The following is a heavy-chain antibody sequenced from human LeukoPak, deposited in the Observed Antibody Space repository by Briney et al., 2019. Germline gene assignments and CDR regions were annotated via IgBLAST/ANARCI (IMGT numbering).Heavy chain of an antibody. V-gene: IGHV3-23*01. CDR1: GFTFSSYA. J-gene: IGHJ4*02. D-gene: IGHD3-22*01. CDR2: ISGNGGST. CDR3: AKEGGITMIVVVHALFDY. Sequence: QTGGSLRLSCAASGFTFSSYAMSWVRQAPGKGLEWVSAISGNGGSTYYADSVKGWFTISRDNSKNTLYLQMNSLRAEDTAVYYCAKEGGITMIVVVHALFDYWGQGTLVTVSS.